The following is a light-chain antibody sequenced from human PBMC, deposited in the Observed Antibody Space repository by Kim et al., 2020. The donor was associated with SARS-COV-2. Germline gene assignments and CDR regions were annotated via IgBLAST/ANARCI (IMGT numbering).Light chain of an antibody. Sequence: DIQMTQSPSSLSASVGDRVTIACRASQPISTYLNWYQQKPGKAPKLLIYAASSLQSGVPSRFSGSGSGTDFTLTISSLQPEDFATYYCQQSHTAPLLTFGGGTKLEIK. CDR2: AAS. V-gene: IGKV1-39*01. CDR1: QPISTY. CDR3: QQSHTAPLLT. J-gene: IGKJ4*01.